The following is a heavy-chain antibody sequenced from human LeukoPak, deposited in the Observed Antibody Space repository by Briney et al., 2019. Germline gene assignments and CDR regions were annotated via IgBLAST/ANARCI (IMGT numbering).Heavy chain of an antibody. Sequence: PGGSLRLFCAASGFSVVSYYMTWVRQAPGKGLGWVSVIYSGGAAFYTDSVKGRFTISRDGSKKTVYLQMNSLRAEDTAVYYCARGNSPMVGRYYLDLWGQGTPVTVSS. CDR2: IYSGGAA. CDR1: GFSVVSYY. V-gene: IGHV3-53*01. J-gene: IGHJ4*02. CDR3: ARGNSPMVGRYYLDL. D-gene: IGHD4/OR15-4a*01.